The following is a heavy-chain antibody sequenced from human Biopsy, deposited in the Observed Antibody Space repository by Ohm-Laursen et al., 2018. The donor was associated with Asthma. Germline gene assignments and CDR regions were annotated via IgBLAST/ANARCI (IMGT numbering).Heavy chain of an antibody. D-gene: IGHD5-12*01. J-gene: IGHJ4*02. V-gene: IGHV1-46*01. CDR1: GYPFTDYY. Sequence: VASVKVSCKASGYPFTDYYVHWVRQAPGQGLEWMGGINPLLGSTNYAPRFQGRVTLTADESSSTVYMELSSLTSDDTAVYYCARRNQWLSLSLDFWGQGTLVTVSS. CDR3: ARRNQWLSLSLDF. CDR2: INPLLGST.